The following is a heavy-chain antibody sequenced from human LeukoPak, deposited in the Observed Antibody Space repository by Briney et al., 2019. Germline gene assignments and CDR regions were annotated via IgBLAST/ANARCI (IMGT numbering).Heavy chain of an antibody. Sequence: ASVKVSCKASGYTFTSYDINWVRQATGQGLEWMGWMNPNSGNTGYAQKFQGRVTITRNTSISTAYMELSSLRSEDTAVYYCASGYCSGGSCYPGNYWGQGTLVTVSS. D-gene: IGHD2-15*01. CDR3: ASGYCSGGSCYPGNY. CDR1: GYTFTSYD. J-gene: IGHJ4*02. CDR2: MNPNSGNT. V-gene: IGHV1-8*03.